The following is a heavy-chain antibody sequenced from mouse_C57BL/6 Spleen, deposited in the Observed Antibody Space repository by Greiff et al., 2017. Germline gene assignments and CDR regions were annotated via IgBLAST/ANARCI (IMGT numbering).Heavy chain of an antibody. V-gene: IGHV1-69*01. CDR1: GYTFTSYW. CDR2: IDPSDSYT. J-gene: IGHJ2*01. D-gene: IGHD2-5*01. CDR3: ARRGENYYSNYFDY. Sequence: QVQLQQPGAELVMPGASVKLSCKASGYTFTSYWMHWVKQRPGQGLEWIGEIDPSDSYTNYNQKFKGKSTLTVDKSSSTAYMQLSSLTSEDAAVYYCARRGENYYSNYFDYWGQGTTLTVSS.